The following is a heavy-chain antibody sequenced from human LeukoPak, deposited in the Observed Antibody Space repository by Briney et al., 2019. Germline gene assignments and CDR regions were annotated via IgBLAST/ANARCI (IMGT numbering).Heavy chain of an antibody. V-gene: IGHV3-21*04. D-gene: IGHD3-22*01. CDR2: ISSSSSYI. J-gene: IGHJ5*02. CDR1: GFTFSSYS. Sequence: PGGSLRLSCAASGFTFSSYSMNWVRQAPGKGLEWVSSISSSSSYIYYADSVKGRFTISRDNSKNTLFLQMSSLRVDDTAIYYCAKALYDSPLAGDPWGQGTLVTVSS. CDR3: AKALYDSPLAGDP.